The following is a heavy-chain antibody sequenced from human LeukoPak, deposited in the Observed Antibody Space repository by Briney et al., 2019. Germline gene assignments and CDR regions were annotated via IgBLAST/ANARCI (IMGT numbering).Heavy chain of an antibody. D-gene: IGHD6-19*01. V-gene: IGHV3-7*01. CDR1: GFTFSSYW. J-gene: IGHJ4*02. Sequence: GGSLRLSCAASGFTFSSYWMSWVRQAPGKGLEWVADINQDGNERYYVDSVRGRFTISRDNPKNSLFLQMNSLRAEDAAVYYCATGRSSSGRQFWGQGTLVTVSS. CDR2: INQDGNER. CDR3: ATGRSSSGRQF.